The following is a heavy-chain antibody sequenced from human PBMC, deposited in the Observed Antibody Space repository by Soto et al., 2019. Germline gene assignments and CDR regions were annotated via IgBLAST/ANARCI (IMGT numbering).Heavy chain of an antibody. J-gene: IGHJ4*02. D-gene: IGHD6-25*01. CDR3: ARRAAGGSDY. CDR1: GGSISNNGYY. CDR2: IYYSGRV. V-gene: IGHV4-39*01. Sequence: QLRLQESGPRLVKPSETMSLICSVSGGSISNNGYYLAWIRQPQGKGLEWIGVIYYSGRVYYKPSHKTRITISVDTSKNQLSLNLTSVTAADTAFYYCARRAAGGSDYWGQGTLVTVSS.